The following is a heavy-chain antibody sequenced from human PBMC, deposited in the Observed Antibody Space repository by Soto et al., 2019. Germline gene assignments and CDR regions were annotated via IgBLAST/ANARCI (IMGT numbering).Heavy chain of an antibody. J-gene: IGHJ6*02. CDR3: ARQISDYAWGSYPLSYGMAV. V-gene: IGHV5-51*01. CDR2: IYPGDSDT. CDR1: GYSCTSYW. Sequence: GEALKISCKGSGYSCTSYWIGWVRQMPGKGLEWMGIIYPGDSDTRYSPSFQGQVTISADKSISTAYLQWSSLKASDTAMYYCARQISDYAWGSYPLSYGMAVWGQGTTVTVSS. D-gene: IGHD3-16*02.